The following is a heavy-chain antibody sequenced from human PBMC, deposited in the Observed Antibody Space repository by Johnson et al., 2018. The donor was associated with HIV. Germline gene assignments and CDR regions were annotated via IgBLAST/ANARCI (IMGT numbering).Heavy chain of an antibody. Sequence: QVQLVESGGGVVQPGGSLRLSCAASGFTFSSYGMHWVRQAPGKGLEWVAFIRYDGSNKYYTDSVKGRFPISRDNSKNTLYLQMNSLRAEDTAVYYCAKGPLYYYDSRLGSGAFDIWCQGTMVTVSS. J-gene: IGHJ3*02. D-gene: IGHD3-22*01. CDR1: GFTFSSYG. CDR2: IRYDGSNK. CDR3: AKGPLYYYDSRLGSGAFDI. V-gene: IGHV3-30*02.